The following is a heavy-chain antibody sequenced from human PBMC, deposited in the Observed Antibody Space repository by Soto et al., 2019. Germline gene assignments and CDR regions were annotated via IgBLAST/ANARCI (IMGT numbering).Heavy chain of an antibody. CDR1: GGSISSYY. CDR3: ARWTNYYDSSGYYYVSAFDI. Sequence: SETLSLTCTVSGGSISSYYWSWIRQPPGKGLEWIGYIYYSRSTNYNPSLKSRVTISVDTSKNQFSLKLSSVTAADTAVYYCARWTNYYDSSGYYYVSAFDIWGQGTMVT. J-gene: IGHJ3*02. D-gene: IGHD3-22*01. V-gene: IGHV4-59*01. CDR2: IYYSRST.